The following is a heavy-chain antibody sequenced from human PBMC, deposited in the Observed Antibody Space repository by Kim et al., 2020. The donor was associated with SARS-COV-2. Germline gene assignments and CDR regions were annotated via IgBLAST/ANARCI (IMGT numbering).Heavy chain of an antibody. Sequence: LKGRVTMSVDTSKNQFSLKLSSVTAVDTAVYYCARVSDSSGYYYGDAFDIWGQGTMVTVSS. CDR3: ARVSDSSGYYYGDAFDI. V-gene: IGHV4-28*03. D-gene: IGHD3-22*01. J-gene: IGHJ3*02.